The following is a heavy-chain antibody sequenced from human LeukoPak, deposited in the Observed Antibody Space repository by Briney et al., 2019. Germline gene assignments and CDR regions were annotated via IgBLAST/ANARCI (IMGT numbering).Heavy chain of an antibody. D-gene: IGHD1-26*01. J-gene: IGHJ4*02. CDR3: ARAGAATYPDY. Sequence: GGSLRLSCAASGFTFSSYAMHWVRQAPGKGLEYVSAISSNGGSTYYANSVKGRFTISRGNSKNTLYLQMGSLRAEDMAVYYCARAGAATYPDYWGQGTLVTVSS. CDR1: GFTFSSYA. CDR2: ISSNGGST. V-gene: IGHV3-64*01.